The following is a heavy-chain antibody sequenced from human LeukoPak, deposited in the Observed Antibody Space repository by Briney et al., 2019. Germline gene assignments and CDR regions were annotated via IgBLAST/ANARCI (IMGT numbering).Heavy chain of an antibody. J-gene: IGHJ4*02. CDR3: ARAALRSPLTYFDY. D-gene: IGHD5-12*01. CDR1: GGSISSYY. V-gene: IGHV4-34*01. CDR2: INHSGST. Sequence: PSETLSLTCTVSGGSISSYYWSWIRQPPGKGLEWIGEINHSGSTNYNPSLKSRVTISVDTSKNQFSLKLSSVTAADTAVYYCARAALRSPLTYFDYWGQGTLVTVSS.